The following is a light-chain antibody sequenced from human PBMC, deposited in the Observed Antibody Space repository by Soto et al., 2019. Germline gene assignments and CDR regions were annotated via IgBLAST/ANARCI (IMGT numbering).Light chain of an antibody. CDR2: GNT. CDR1: SSNIGAGYD. CDR3: QSFDSSLSHYV. V-gene: IGLV1-40*01. J-gene: IGLJ1*01. Sequence: QPVLTQPPSLSVAPGQRVTITCTGSSSNIGAGYDVHWFQQSPTTAPKLLIYGNTNRPSGVPDRFSGSKSGASAPLAITGLPAQDEADYYCQSFDSSLSHYVFGTGTKVTVL.